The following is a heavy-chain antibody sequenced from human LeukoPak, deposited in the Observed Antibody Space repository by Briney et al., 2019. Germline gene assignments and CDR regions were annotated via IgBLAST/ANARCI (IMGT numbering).Heavy chain of an antibody. Sequence: PSETLSLTCTVSGGSIRNYYWSWIRQLAGKGLEWIGRIYPSGSTNYNPSLESRVTMSVDTSKNQFSLKLSSVTAADTAVYYCARADYSYVSYWGQGTLVTVSS. CDR1: GGSIRNYY. CDR3: ARADYSYVSY. V-gene: IGHV4-4*07. CDR2: IYPSGST. J-gene: IGHJ4*02. D-gene: IGHD5-18*01.